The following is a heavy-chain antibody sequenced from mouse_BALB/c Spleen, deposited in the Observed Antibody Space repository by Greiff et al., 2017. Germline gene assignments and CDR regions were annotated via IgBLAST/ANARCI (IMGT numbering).Heavy chain of an antibody. CDR2: INPSNGGT. J-gene: IGHJ3*01. Sequence: VKLMESGAELVKPGASVKLSCKASGYTFTSYYMYWVKQRPGQGLEWIGEINPSNGGTNFNEKFKSKATLTVDKSSSTAYMQLSSLTSEDSAVYYCTGWLPWFAYWGQGTLVTVSA. CDR3: TGWLPWFAY. V-gene: IGHV1S81*02. CDR1: GYTFTSYY. D-gene: IGHD2-2*01.